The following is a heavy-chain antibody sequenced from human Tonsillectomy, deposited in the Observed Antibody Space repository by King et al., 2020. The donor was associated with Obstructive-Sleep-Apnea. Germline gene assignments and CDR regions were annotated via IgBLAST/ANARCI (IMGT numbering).Heavy chain of an antibody. D-gene: IGHD3-22*01. CDR1: GFTFSSFG. V-gene: IGHV3-33*06. CDR3: AKGDYYDSSGYPYYFDY. Sequence: VQLVESGGGVVQPGRSLRLSCAASGFTFSSFGMHWVRQAPGKGLEWVAVIWYEGSNEYYVDSVKGRFTISRDNSKRTLYLQMNSLRADDTAVYYCAKGDYYDSSGYPYYFDYWGQGTLVTVSS. J-gene: IGHJ4*02. CDR2: IWYEGSNE.